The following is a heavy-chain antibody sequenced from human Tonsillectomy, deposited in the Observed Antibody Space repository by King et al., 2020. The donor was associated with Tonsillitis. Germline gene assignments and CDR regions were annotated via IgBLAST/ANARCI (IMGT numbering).Heavy chain of an antibody. V-gene: IGHV3-11*06. CDR1: EFTFSDYY. Sequence: VQLVESGGGLVKPGGSLRLSCAASEFTFSDYYMNWIRQAPGKGLEWVSYISSSSSYTNYADSVKGRFTISRDNAKNSLYLQMNSLRAEDAAVYYCARDSRTAQEGDAFDIWGQGTMVTVSS. J-gene: IGHJ3*02. CDR2: ISSSSSYT. D-gene: IGHD5-18*01. CDR3: ARDSRTAQEGDAFDI.